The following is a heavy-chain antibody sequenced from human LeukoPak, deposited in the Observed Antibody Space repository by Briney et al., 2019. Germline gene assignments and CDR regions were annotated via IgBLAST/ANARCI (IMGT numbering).Heavy chain of an antibody. D-gene: IGHD6-6*01. CDR2: ISSSGSTI. CDR1: GFTFSDYY. Sequence: GGSLRLSCAASGFTFSDYYMSWIRQAPGKGLEWVSYISSSGSTIYYADSVKGRFSISRDNAKNSLYLQMNSLRAEDTAVYYCARGSSSSFDYFDYWGQGTLVTVSS. V-gene: IGHV3-11*04. J-gene: IGHJ4*02. CDR3: ARGSSSSFDYFDY.